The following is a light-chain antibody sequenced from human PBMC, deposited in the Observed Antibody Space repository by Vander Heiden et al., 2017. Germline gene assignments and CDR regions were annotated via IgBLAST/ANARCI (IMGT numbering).Light chain of an antibody. CDR1: QSLLHSNGYNY. J-gene: IGKJ2*03. Sequence: DIVMTQSPLSLPVTPGEPASISCRSSQSLLHSNGYNYLDWYLQKPGQSPQLLIYLGSNRSSGVPDRFSATRSGTDFTLKIIRVEAEDVRVYYSRQALQTPSSFAQAT. V-gene: IGKV2-28*01. CDR2: LGS. CDR3: RQALQTPSS.